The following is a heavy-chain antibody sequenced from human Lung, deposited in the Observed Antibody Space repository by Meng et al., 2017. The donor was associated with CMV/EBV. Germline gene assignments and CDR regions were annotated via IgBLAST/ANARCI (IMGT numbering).Heavy chain of an antibody. CDR2: IPHRGSS. CDR1: GDSITNHNW. D-gene: IGHD3-10*01. J-gene: IGHJ1*01. CDR3: LRRSGGSV. Sequence: QGQLRESGPALVKPSETLSLTCAVSGDSITNHNWWAWVRQPPGKGLEWVGEIPHRGSSAYNPSLKSRVSMSIDKSKNQFSLKLTSVTAADTAVYHCLRRSGGSVWGQGTLVTVSS. V-gene: IGHV4-4*02.